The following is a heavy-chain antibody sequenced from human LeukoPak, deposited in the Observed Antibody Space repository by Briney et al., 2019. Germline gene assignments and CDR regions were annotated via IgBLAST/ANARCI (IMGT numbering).Heavy chain of an antibody. V-gene: IGHV1-8*01. Sequence: ASVKVSCKASGYTFTSYDINWVRQATGQGLEWMGWMNPNSGNTGYAQKFQGRVTMTRNTSISTAYMELSSLKASDTAMYYCAGPPRNSGSLPEAFDIWGQGTMVTVSS. CDR2: MNPNSGNT. D-gene: IGHD1-26*01. CDR1: GYTFTSYD. J-gene: IGHJ3*02. CDR3: AGPPRNSGSLPEAFDI.